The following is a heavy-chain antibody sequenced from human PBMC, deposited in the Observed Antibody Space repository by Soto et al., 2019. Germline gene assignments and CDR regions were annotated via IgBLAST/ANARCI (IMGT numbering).Heavy chain of an antibody. CDR3: AIVLLIRRRWHYIVY. J-gene: IGHJ4*02. Sequence: GGSLRLSCAASGFTFDDYAMHWVRQAPGKGLEWVSGISYDSGAIGYADSVKGRFTISRDNAKNSLYLQMNSLRAEDTALYYCAIVLLIRRRWHYIVYRGQGILVTVFS. V-gene: IGHV3-9*01. D-gene: IGHD2-21*01. CDR1: GFTFDDYA. CDR2: ISYDSGAI.